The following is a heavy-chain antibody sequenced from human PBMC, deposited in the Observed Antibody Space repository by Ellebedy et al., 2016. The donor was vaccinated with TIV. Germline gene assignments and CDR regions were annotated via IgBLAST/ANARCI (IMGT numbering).Heavy chain of an antibody. CDR3: ARNLPMVRGVILFDY. CDR2: INPSGGST. Sequence: ASVKVSCXASGYTFTSYYMHWVRQAPGQGLEWMGIINPSGGSTSYAQKFQGRVTMTRDTSTSTVSMELSSLRSDDTAVYYCARNLPMVRGVILFDYWGQGTLVTVSS. D-gene: IGHD3-10*01. J-gene: IGHJ4*02. CDR1: GYTFTSYY. V-gene: IGHV1-46*01.